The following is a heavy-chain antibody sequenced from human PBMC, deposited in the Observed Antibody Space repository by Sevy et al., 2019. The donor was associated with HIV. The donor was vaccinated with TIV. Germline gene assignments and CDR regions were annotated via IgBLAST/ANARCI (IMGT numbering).Heavy chain of an antibody. CDR2: ISYDGSKK. D-gene: IGHD6-19*01. CDR3: AKDWGGASGWYLYFDH. CDR1: GFSFSTYG. J-gene: IGHJ4*02. V-gene: IGHV3-30*18. Sequence: GGSLRLSCPASGFSFSTYGMHWVRQAPGKGLEWAAAISYDGSKKYYADSVKGRFTNSGDNSKNTLYLEINGLRPEDTAIYYCAKDWGGASGWYLYFDHWGQGALVTVSS.